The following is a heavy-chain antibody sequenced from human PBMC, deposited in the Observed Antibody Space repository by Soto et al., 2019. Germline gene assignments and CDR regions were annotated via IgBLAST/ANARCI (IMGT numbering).Heavy chain of an antibody. CDR1: GYSFMNYW. Sequence: PVESLKISCKASGYSFMNYWIGWVRQMPGKGLEWIAIINPGDSETRYSPPFQGQVTISADKSISTAYLQWSSLKASDTAMYYCARGDDSSGYYYFPPLYWGQGTLVTVSS. CDR2: INPGDSET. D-gene: IGHD3-22*01. J-gene: IGHJ4*02. CDR3: ARGDDSSGYYYFPPLY. V-gene: IGHV5-51*01.